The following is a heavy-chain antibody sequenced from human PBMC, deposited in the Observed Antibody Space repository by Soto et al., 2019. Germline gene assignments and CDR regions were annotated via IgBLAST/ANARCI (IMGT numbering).Heavy chain of an antibody. Sequence: GGSLRLSCAASGFTFSSYAMHWVRQAPGKGLEWVAVISYDGSNKYYADSVKGRFTISRDNSKNTLYLQMNSLRAEDTAVYYCAVPTYDYVWGSYRKTPSDYWGQGTLVTVSS. V-gene: IGHV3-30-3*01. J-gene: IGHJ4*02. CDR3: AVPTYDYVWGSYRKTPSDY. D-gene: IGHD3-16*02. CDR2: ISYDGSNK. CDR1: GFTFSSYA.